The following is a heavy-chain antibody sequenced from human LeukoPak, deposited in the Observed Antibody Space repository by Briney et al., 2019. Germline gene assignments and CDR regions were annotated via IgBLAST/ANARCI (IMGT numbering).Heavy chain of an antibody. Sequence: GGSLRLSCAASGFTFDDYAMHWVRQASGKGLEWVSGISWNSGSIGYADSVKGRFTISRDNAKNSLYLQMNSLRAEDTALYYCAKDTRSRGGYYYYYMDVWGKGTTVTVSS. CDR1: GFTFDDYA. D-gene: IGHD3-10*01. CDR3: AKDTRSRGGYYYYYMDV. V-gene: IGHV3-9*01. CDR2: ISWNSGSI. J-gene: IGHJ6*03.